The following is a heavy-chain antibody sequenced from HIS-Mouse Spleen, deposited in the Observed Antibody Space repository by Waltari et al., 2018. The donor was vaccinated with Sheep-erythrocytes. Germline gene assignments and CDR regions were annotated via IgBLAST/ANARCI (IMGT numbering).Heavy chain of an antibody. CDR1: GYSSTSYW. D-gene: IGHD3-3*01. CDR2: IYPGDSDT. J-gene: IGHJ3*02. V-gene: IGHV5-51*03. CDR3: ARRTYYDFWSGYYTDAFDI. Sequence: EVQLVQSGAEVKKPGESLKISCKGSGYSSTSYWIGWARQMPGKGLEWRGIIYPGDSDTRYSPSFQGQVTISADKSISTAYLQWSSLKASDTAMYYCARRTYYDFWSGYYTDAFDIWGQGTMVTVSS.